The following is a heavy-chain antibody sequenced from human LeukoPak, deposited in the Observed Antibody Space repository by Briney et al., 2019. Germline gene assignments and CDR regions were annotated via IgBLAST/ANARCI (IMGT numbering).Heavy chain of an antibody. D-gene: IGHD6-13*01. CDR1: GVSISSYY. V-gene: IGHV4-59*08. CDR2: IYYRGST. CDR3: ARHWSIAAAGISNPSYYYYYGMDV. J-gene: IGHJ6*02. Sequence: SETLSLTCTVSGVSISSYYWSWIRQPPGKGLEWIGYIYYRGSTNYNPSLKSRVTISVDTSKNQFSLKLSSVTAADTAVYYCARHWSIAAAGISNPSYYYYYGMDVWGQGTTVTVSS.